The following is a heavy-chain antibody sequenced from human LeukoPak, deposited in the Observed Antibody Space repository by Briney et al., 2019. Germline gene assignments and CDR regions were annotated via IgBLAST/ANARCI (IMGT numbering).Heavy chain of an antibody. CDR3: ARAVMEIAEYYYYYMDV. J-gene: IGHJ6*03. CDR1: GFTFSSYA. D-gene: IGHD2-8*01. CDR2: INSDGSST. V-gene: IGHV3-74*01. Sequence: GALRLSCAASGFTFSSYAMSWVRQAPGKGLVWVSRINSDGSSTSYADSVKGRFTISRDNAKNTLYLQMNSLRAEDTAVYYCARAVMEIAEYYYYYMDVWGKGTTVTVSS.